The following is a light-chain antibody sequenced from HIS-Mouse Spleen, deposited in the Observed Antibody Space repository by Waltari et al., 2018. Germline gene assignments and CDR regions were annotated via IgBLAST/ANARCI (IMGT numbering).Light chain of an antibody. CDR3: YSTDSSGNHRV. V-gene: IGLV3-10*01. Sequence: SYELTQPPSVSVSPGQTARITCSGDALPKKYAYWYQQKSGQAPVLVLYEDSKRPSGIPGRFYGSSSGTMATLTISGAQVEDEADYYCYSTDSSGNHRVFGGGTKLTVL. J-gene: IGLJ2*01. CDR2: EDS. CDR1: ALPKKY.